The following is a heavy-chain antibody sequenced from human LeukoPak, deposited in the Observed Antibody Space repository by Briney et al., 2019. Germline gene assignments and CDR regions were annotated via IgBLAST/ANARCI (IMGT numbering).Heavy chain of an antibody. CDR3: ARKKVIKGASLDY. V-gene: IGHV3-30-3*01. J-gene: IGHJ4*02. Sequence: GAPLRLSCAASGSSFSKYAMHCVRQAPGKVLEWVAVISFDETKKYYADSVKGRFTISRDNSNNSLFLQMNSLKAEDTAVYFCARKKVIKGASLDYWGQGSLVAVSS. D-gene: IGHD2/OR15-2a*01. CDR2: ISFDETKK. CDR1: GSSFSKYA.